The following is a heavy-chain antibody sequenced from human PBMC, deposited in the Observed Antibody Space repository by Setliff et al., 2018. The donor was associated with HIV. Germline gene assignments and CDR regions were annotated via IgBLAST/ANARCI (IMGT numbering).Heavy chain of an antibody. CDR1: GFTFSSYS. Sequence: GGSLRLSCAASGFTFSSYSMNWVRQAPGKGLEWVSSISSSSSYIYYADSVKGRFTISRDNAKNSLYLQMNSLRAEDTAVYYCARPIYYYDSSGLDAFDIWGQGTMGTVS. D-gene: IGHD3-22*01. CDR3: ARPIYYYDSSGLDAFDI. J-gene: IGHJ3*02. V-gene: IGHV3-21*01. CDR2: ISSSSSYI.